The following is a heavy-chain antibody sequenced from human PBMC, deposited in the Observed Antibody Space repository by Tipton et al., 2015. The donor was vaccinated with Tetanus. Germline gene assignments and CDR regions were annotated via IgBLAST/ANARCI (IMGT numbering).Heavy chain of an antibody. J-gene: IGHJ6*02. Sequence: SLRLSCAASGFIFSSYGIHWVRQAPGKGLEWVAASWYDGTDKYYADSVKGRFTISRDNSKNTLYLQMNSLRAEDTAVYYCARTLRRVGSPSNCAAEAGWGPGPAVT. D-gene: IGHD2-15*01. CDR2: SWYDGTDK. CDR3: ARTLRRVGSPSNCAAEAG. CDR1: GFIFSSYG. V-gene: IGHV3-33*01.